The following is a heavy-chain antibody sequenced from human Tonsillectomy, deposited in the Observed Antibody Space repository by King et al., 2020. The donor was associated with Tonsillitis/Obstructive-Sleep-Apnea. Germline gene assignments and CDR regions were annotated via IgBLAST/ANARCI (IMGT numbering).Heavy chain of an antibody. V-gene: IGHV4-39*01. CDR3: AGHGYCSSTSCYNDYFYGMDV. CDR2: IYYSGRT. CDR1: GGSISSGSSQ. D-gene: IGHD2-2*02. J-gene: IGHJ6*02. Sequence: LQLQESGPGLVKPSETLSLTCTVSGGSISSGSSQWGWIRQPPGKGLEWIGSIYYSGRTYYNPALESRVTISGDTSKNQFSLKVSSVTASDTAVYYCAGHGYCSSTSCYNDYFYGMDVWGQGTTVTVSS.